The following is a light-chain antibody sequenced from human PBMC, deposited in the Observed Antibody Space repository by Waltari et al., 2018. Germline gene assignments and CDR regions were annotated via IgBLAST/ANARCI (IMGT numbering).Light chain of an antibody. Sequence: SYELTQPPSVSVAPGQTARTTCSGDASPTKYAYWYQQKSGQAPVLVIYEDSKRPSGIPERFSGSSSGTMATLTISGAQVEDEADYYCYSTDSSGNHWVFGGGTKLTVL. V-gene: IGLV3-10*01. CDR3: YSTDSSGNHWV. J-gene: IGLJ3*02. CDR1: ASPTKY. CDR2: EDS.